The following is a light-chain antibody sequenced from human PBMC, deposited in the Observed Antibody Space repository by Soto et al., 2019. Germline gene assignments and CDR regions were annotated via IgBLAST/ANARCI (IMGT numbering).Light chain of an antibody. CDR1: SSDVGGYNY. J-gene: IGLJ2*01. CDR3: SSYTSSSTPVV. V-gene: IGLV2-14*01. CDR2: EVT. Sequence: QSVLTQPPSVSGSPGQSITISCTGTSSDVGGYNYVSWYQQHPGKAPKLMISEVTNRPSGVSNRFSGSKSGNTASLTISGLQADDEADYYCSSYTSSSTPVVFGGGTKVTVL.